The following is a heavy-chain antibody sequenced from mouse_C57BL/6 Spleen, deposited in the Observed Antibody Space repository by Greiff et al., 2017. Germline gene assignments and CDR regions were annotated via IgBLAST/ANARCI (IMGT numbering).Heavy chain of an antibody. CDR2: IDPSDSET. Sequence: VQLQQPGAELVRPGSSVKLSCKASGYTFTSYWMHWVKQRPIQGLEWIGNIDPSDSETHYNQKFKDKATLTVDKSSSTAYMQLSSLTSEDSAVYYCARSSYYGNTWFAYWGQGTLVTVSA. J-gene: IGHJ3*01. V-gene: IGHV1-52*01. CDR3: ARSSYYGNTWFAY. CDR1: GYTFTSYW. D-gene: IGHD2-10*01.